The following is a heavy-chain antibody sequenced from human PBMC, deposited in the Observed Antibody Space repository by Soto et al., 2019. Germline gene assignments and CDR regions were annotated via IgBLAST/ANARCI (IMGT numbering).Heavy chain of an antibody. J-gene: IGHJ4*02. Sequence: PGVSLRLSCAASGFTFSDYYMSWIRQAPGKGLEWVSYISSSGSTIYYADSVKGRFTISRDNAKNSLYLQMNSLRAEDTAVYYCAREFLSGYDVSVDYWGQGTLVTVSS. V-gene: IGHV3-11*01. CDR1: GFTFSDYY. CDR2: ISSSGSTI. CDR3: AREFLSGYDVSVDY. D-gene: IGHD5-12*01.